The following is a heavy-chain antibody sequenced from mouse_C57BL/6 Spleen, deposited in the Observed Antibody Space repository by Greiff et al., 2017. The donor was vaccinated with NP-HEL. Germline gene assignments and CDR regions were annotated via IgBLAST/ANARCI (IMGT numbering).Heavy chain of an antibody. V-gene: IGHV1-72*01. J-gene: IGHJ2*01. CDR1: GYTFTSYW. Sequence: QVQLQQPGAELVKPGASVKLSCKASGYTFTSYWMHWVKQRPGRGLEWIGRFDPNSGGTKYNEKFKSKATLTVDKPSSTAYMQLSSLTSEDSAVYYCARDDYDGTRYYFDYWGQSTTLTVST. CDR2: FDPNSGGT. CDR3: ARDDYDGTRYYFDY. D-gene: IGHD2-4*01.